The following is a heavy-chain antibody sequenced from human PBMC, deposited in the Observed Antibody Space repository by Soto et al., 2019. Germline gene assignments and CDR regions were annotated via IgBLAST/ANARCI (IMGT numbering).Heavy chain of an antibody. D-gene: IGHD6-19*01. CDR3: VRANGGALADPFDH. V-gene: IGHV3-9*01. Sequence: EVQLVESGGGLVQPGRSLRLSCAGAGFTFDDYAMHWVRQAPGKGLEWVSGISWHSGDIGYADSVKGRVTISRDNARNSLSLQMNTMRADDTALYRCVRANGGALADPFDHWGQGTLVTVSS. J-gene: IGHJ4*02. CDR1: GFTFDDYA. CDR2: ISWHSGDI.